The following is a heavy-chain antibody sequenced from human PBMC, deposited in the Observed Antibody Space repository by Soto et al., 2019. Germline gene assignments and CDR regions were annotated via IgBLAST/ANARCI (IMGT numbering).Heavy chain of an antibody. D-gene: IGHD2-2*01. Sequence: EVRLLESGGGLVQTGGSLRLSCAASGFTFSSFGMNWVRQAPGKGLEWLAVISGGGYNKYYAESVKGRFAISRDNSENMAFLQMDTLTADDTAVYYCAKARGSSPTCFDYWGPGVLVTVSS. CDR1: GFTFSSFG. V-gene: IGHV3-23*01. CDR3: AKARGSSPTCFDY. J-gene: IGHJ4*02. CDR2: ISGGGYNK.